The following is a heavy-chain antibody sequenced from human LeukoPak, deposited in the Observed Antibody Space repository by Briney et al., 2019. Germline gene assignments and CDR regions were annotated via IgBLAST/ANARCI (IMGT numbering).Heavy chain of an antibody. CDR2: THSSGGT. CDR1: GFTFSSYS. Sequence: GGSLRLSCAASGFTFSSYSMSWVRQAPGKGLEWVSATHSSGGTYYADSVKGRFTISRDTSKNTLYLQINSLSVEDTAVYYCIVFGDSNHWGQGTLVTVSS. D-gene: IGHD4-17*01. CDR3: IVFGDSNH. V-gene: IGHV3-53*01. J-gene: IGHJ5*02.